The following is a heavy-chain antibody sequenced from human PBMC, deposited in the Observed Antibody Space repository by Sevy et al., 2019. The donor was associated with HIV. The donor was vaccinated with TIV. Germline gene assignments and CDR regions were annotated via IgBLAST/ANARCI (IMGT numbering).Heavy chain of an antibody. J-gene: IGHJ4*02. D-gene: IGHD2-15*01. CDR1: GGSISSYY. Sequence: SETLSLTCTVSGGSISSYYWSWIRQPPGKGLEWIGYIYYSGSTNYNPSLKSRVTISVDTSKNQFSLKLSFVTAADTAVYYCARGINCSGGSCYPNDYWGQGTLVTVSS. V-gene: IGHV4-59*01. CDR3: ARGINCSGGSCYPNDY. CDR2: IYYSGST.